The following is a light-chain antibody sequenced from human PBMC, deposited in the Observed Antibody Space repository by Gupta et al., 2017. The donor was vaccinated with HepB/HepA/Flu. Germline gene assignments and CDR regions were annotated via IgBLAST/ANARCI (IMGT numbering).Light chain of an antibody. V-gene: IGLV3-19*01. CDR1: SLRSYY. CDR3: NSRDSSGNHLRV. Sequence: SSELTQDPAVSVALGQTVRITCQGDSLRSYYASWYQQKPGQAPVLVIYGKNNRPSGIPDRFSGSSSGNTASLTITXAXAEDEAXYYCNSRDSSGNHLRVFGGGTKLTVL. J-gene: IGLJ2*01. CDR2: GKN.